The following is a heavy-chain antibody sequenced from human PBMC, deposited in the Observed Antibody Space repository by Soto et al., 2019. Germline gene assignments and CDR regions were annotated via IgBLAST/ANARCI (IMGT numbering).Heavy chain of an antibody. CDR1: GFTFSSYA. CDR3: ARDRGGIAAAGSWFDP. Sequence: QVQLVESGGGVVQPGRSLRLSCAASGFTFSSYAMHWVRQAPGKGLEWVAVISYDGSNKYYADSVKGRFTISRDNSKNTLYLQMNSLRAEDTAVYYCARDRGGIAAAGSWFDPWGQGTLVTVSS. D-gene: IGHD6-13*01. J-gene: IGHJ5*02. V-gene: IGHV3-30-3*01. CDR2: ISYDGSNK.